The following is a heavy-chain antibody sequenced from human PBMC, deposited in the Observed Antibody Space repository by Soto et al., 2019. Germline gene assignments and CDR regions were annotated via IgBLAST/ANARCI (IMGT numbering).Heavy chain of an antibody. CDR3: ARWLSLTGLDS. CDR1: GFTFSNYD. J-gene: IGHJ5*01. CDR2: INNNGVST. V-gene: IGHV3-64*01. Sequence: EVLLVESGGDLVQPGGSLRLSCAASGFTFSNYDMHWVRQAPGKGLEYVSAINNNGVSTYYANSVKGRFTISRDNSRNTLYLQVGSLRADDTALYYCARWLSLTGLDSWGQGTPVTVSS. D-gene: IGHD3-16*01.